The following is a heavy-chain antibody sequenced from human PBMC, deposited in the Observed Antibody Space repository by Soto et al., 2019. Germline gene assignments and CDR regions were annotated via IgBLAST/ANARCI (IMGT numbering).Heavy chain of an antibody. CDR1: GFTFSSYS. J-gene: IGHJ6*02. CDR2: ISSSSSYI. Sequence: GGSLRLSCAASGFTFSSYSMNWVRQAPGKGLEWVSSISSSSSYIYYADSVKGRFTISRDNAKNSLYLQMNSLRAEDTAVYYCAREGGAAAGTLYYYYGMDVWGQGTTVTVSS. CDR3: AREGGAAAGTLYYYYGMDV. D-gene: IGHD6-13*01. V-gene: IGHV3-21*01.